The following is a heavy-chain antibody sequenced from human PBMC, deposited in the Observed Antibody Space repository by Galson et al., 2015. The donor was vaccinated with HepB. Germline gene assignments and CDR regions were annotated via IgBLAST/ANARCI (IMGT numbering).Heavy chain of an antibody. J-gene: IGHJ4*02. CDR2: ISSSSSYI. CDR3: ASYSSGFVDY. V-gene: IGHV3-21*01. Sequence: SLRLSCAASGFTFSSYSMNWVRQAPGKGLEWVSSISSSSSYIYYADSVKGRFTISRDNAKNSLYLQMNSLRAEDTAVYYCASYSSGFVDYWGQGTLVTVSS. D-gene: IGHD6-19*01. CDR1: GFTFSSYS.